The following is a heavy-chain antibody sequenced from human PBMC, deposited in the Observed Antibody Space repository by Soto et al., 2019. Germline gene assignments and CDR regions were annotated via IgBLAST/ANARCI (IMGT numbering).Heavy chain of an antibody. CDR1: GFTFSNAW. D-gene: IGHD3-22*01. V-gene: IGHV3-15*07. J-gene: IGHJ6*02. CDR3: ATDQLYFDSSGSRTYYGMDV. Sequence: GGSLRLSCAASGFTFSNAWMNWVRQAPGKGLEWVGRIKSKTDGGTTDYAAPVKGRFTVSRDDSKNTLYLQMNYLKTEDTAVYYCATDQLYFDSSGSRTYYGMDVWGQGTTVTVSS. CDR2: IKSKTDGGTT.